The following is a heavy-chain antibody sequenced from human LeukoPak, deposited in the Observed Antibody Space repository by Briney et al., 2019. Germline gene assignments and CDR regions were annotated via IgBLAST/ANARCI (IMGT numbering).Heavy chain of an antibody. Sequence: PGGSLRLSCAASGFTFSSYGMHWVRQAPGKGLEWVAFIRYDGSNKYYADSVKGRFTISRDNSKNTLYLQMNSLRAEDTAVYYCARDRIEGKAAAGTVDYWGQGTLVTVSS. CDR3: ARDRIEGKAAAGTVDY. CDR1: GFTFSSYG. D-gene: IGHD6-13*01. CDR2: IRYDGSNK. J-gene: IGHJ4*02. V-gene: IGHV3-30*02.